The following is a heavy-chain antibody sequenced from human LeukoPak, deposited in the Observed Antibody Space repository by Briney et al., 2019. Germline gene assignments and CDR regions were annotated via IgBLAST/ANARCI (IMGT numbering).Heavy chain of an antibody. Sequence: LVKVSCKACGGAFSRYAIRLVGQAPAQGLEWMGGIIPIFGTANYAQKFQGRVTITADESTSTACMELSSLRSEDTAVYYCARTDYGEGDYWGQGTLVTVSS. D-gene: IGHD4-17*01. CDR3: ARTDYGEGDY. CDR2: IIPIFGTA. CDR1: GGAFSRYA. J-gene: IGHJ4*02. V-gene: IGHV1-69*01.